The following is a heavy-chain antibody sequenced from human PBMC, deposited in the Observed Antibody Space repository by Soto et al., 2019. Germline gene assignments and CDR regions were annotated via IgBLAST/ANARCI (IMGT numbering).Heavy chain of an antibody. CDR1: GYTFTSYG. CDR3: AKERRYSYGYDY. D-gene: IGHD5-18*01. J-gene: IGHJ4*02. CDR2: ISAYNGNT. V-gene: IGHV1-18*01. Sequence: QVQLVQSGAEVKKPGASVKVSCKASGYTFTSYGISWVRQAPGQGLEWMGCISAYNGNTNYAQKLPGRVTMTTDTPTSPAYMELRSLRSDDTAVYYCAKERRYSYGYDYWGQGALVTVSS.